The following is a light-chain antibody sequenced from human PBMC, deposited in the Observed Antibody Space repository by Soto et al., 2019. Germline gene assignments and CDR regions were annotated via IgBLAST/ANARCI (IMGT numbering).Light chain of an antibody. V-gene: IGKV1-9*01. J-gene: IGKJ3*01. CDR3: QQLNSYPRT. CDR1: QGISSY. Sequence: IQLTQSPSSLSASVGDRVTITCRASQGISSYLAWYQQKPGKAPKLLIYAASTLQSGVPSRFSGSGSGTDFTLIISSLQPEDFATYYCQQLNSYPRTFGPGTKVDIK. CDR2: AAS.